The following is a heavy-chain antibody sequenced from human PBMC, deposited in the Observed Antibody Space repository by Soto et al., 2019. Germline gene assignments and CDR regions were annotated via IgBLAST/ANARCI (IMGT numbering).Heavy chain of an antibody. CDR2: ISYEGSNK. CDR1: GFTFSSYA. CDR3: AKDPTISRKDGMDV. Sequence: GGSLRLSCAASGFTFSSYAMHWVRQAPGTGLEWVAVISYEGSNKYYADSVKGRFTISRDNSKNTLYLQMNSLRAEDTAVYYCAKDPTISRKDGMDVWGQGTTVTVSS. D-gene: IGHD3-3*01. V-gene: IGHV3-30-3*01. J-gene: IGHJ6*02.